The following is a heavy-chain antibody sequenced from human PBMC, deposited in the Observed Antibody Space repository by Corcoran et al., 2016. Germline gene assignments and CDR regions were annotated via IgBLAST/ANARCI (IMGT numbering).Heavy chain of an antibody. D-gene: IGHD6-19*01. J-gene: IGHJ6*02. CDR1: VFIFSSYC. Sequence: EVQLVESGGGLVQPGGSLRLSCAASVFIFSSYCMHWVRQAPGEGLVWVSGINRGGSSTSYADSGKGRFPISRDNAKNTLYLQMNSLRAEDTAVHYCARGLAVAGLVYYYYYGMDVWGQGTTVTVSS. CDR3: ARGLAVAGLVYYYYYGMDV. V-gene: IGHV3-74*01. CDR2: INRGGSST.